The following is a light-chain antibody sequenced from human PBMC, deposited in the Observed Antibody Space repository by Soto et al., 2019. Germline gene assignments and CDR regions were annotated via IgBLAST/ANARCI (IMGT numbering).Light chain of an antibody. Sequence: DIQMTQSPSSLSASVGDRVTITCRASQNIGVYLNWYQKKPGKAPELLIHAASSLQSGVPSTFSGSGSGTDFALTISSLQHEDFDTYYCHPTAANQWTLAQGTKVDIK. CDR2: AAS. V-gene: IGKV1-39*01. J-gene: IGKJ1*01. CDR3: HPTAANQWT. CDR1: QNIGVY.